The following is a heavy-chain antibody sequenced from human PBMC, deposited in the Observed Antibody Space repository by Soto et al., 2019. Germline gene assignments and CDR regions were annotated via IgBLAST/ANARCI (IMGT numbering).Heavy chain of an antibody. Sequence: GVSLRLSCAASGFTFSSYAMSWVRQAPGKGLEWVSAISGSGGSTYYADSVKGRFTISRDNSKNTLYLQMNSLRAEDTAVYYCAKDLSSSWSYYFDYWGQGTLVTVSS. V-gene: IGHV3-23*01. CDR3: AKDLSSSWSYYFDY. J-gene: IGHJ4*02. D-gene: IGHD6-13*01. CDR1: GFTFSSYA. CDR2: ISGSGGST.